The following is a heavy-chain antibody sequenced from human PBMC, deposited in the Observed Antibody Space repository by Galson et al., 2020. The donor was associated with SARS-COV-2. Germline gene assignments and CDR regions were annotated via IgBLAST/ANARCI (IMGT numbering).Heavy chain of an antibody. V-gene: IGHV1-2*06. CDR2: INPNTGGP. J-gene: IGHJ4*02. D-gene: IGHD2-21*02. CDR3: ARDRGCWTVTVALTSTRSLAYFDF. Sequence: ASVKVSCTASGYTFTGYYVHWVRHVPGQGLEWMGRINPNTGGPTYAPKFQGRVTMTRDKATNTLYMDLKTLTSDDTAVYYCARDRGCWTVTVALTSTRSLAYFDFWGQGTLVTVSS. CDR1: GYTFTGYY.